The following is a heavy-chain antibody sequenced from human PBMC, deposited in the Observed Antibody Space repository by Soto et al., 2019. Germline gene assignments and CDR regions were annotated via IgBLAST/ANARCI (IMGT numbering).Heavy chain of an antibody. CDR1: GFTFTSSA. CDR3: ADYDFWSGADYYYGMDV. D-gene: IGHD3-3*01. J-gene: IGHJ6*02. CDR2: IVVGSGNT. Sequence: SVKVSCKASGFTFTSSAVQWVRQARGQRLEWIGWIVVGSGNTNYAQKFQERVTITRDMSTSTAYMELSSLRSEDTAVYYCADYDFWSGADYYYGMDVWGQGTTVTVSS. V-gene: IGHV1-58*01.